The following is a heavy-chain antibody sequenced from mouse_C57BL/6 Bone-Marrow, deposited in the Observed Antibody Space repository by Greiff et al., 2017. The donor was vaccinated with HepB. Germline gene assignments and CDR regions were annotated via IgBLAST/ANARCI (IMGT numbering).Heavy chain of an antibody. CDR3: TREGCGLRQSFLFAY. Sequence: EVQLQQSGTVLARPGASVKMSCKTSGYTFTSYWMHWVKQRPGQGLEWIGAIYPGNSDTSYNQKFKGKAKLTAVTSASTAYMELSSLTNEDSAVYYCTREGCGLRQSFLFAYWGQGTLVTVSA. D-gene: IGHD2-4*01. V-gene: IGHV1-5*01. CDR1: GYTFTSYW. CDR2: IYPGNSDT. J-gene: IGHJ3*01.